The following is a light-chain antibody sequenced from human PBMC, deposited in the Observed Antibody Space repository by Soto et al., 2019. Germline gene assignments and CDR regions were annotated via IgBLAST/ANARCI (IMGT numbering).Light chain of an antibody. J-gene: IGLJ1*01. CDR1: SSDVGGYNY. CDR3: SSYTSSSTL. V-gene: IGLV2-14*01. CDR2: EVS. Sequence: QSVLTQPASVSGSPGQSITISCTGTSSDVGGYNYVAWYQQHPGKVPRLMIYEVSNRPSGVSNRFSGSKSGSTASLTISGLQAEDEADYYCSSYTSSSTLFGTGTKVTVL.